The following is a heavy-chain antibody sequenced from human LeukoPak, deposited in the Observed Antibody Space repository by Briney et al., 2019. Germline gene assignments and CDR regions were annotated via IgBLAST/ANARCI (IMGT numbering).Heavy chain of an antibody. CDR2: ISHSGST. CDR1: GGSFSGYY. J-gene: IGHJ4*02. V-gene: IGHV4-34*01. CDR3: AIMGVNGSH. Sequence: SETLSLTCAVYGGSFSGYYWSWIRQPPGKGLEWIGEISHSGSTNCNPSLKSRVTISVDTSKNQFSLKLSSVTAADTAVYYCAIMGVNGSHWGQGTLVTVSS. D-gene: IGHD3-10*01.